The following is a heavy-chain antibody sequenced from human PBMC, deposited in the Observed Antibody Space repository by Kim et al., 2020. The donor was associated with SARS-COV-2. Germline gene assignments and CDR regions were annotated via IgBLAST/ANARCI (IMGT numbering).Heavy chain of an antibody. D-gene: IGHD1-26*01. J-gene: IGHJ6*02. CDR2: ISSSGSTI. CDR1: GFTFSDYY. V-gene: IGHV3-11*01. CDR3: ARDQDSGSYYVHYGMDV. Sequence: GGSLRLSCAASGFTFSDYYMSWIRQAPGKGLEWVSYISSSGSTIYYADSVKGRFTISRDNAKNSLYLQMNSLRAEDTAVYYCARDQDSGSYYVHYGMDVWGQGTTVTVSS.